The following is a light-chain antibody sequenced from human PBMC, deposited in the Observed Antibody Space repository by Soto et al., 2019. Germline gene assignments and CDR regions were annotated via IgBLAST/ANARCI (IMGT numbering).Light chain of an antibody. V-gene: IGKV1-13*02. CDR3: QLFKSYPPLNT. CDR1: QGISSA. CDR2: DAS. J-gene: IGKJ5*01. Sequence: AIQLTQSPSSLSASVGDRVTITCRASQGISSALAWYQQKPGKAPKLLIYDASSLESWVPSRFSGSGSGTEFTLTISSLQPEDFATYYCQLFKSYPPLNTVGQGTRREIK.